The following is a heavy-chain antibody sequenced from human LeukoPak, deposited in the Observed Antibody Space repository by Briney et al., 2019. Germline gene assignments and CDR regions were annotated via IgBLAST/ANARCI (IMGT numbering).Heavy chain of an antibody. J-gene: IGHJ5*02. Sequence: KPSETLSLTCAVYGGSFSGYYWSWIRQPPGKGLEWIGEINHSGSTNYNPSLKSRVTISVDTSKNQFSLKLSSVTAADTAVYYCAREEPGLPRDYNWKLREVARWFDPWGQGTLVTVSS. CDR2: INHSGST. V-gene: IGHV4-34*01. CDR1: GGSFSGYY. CDR3: AREEPGLPRDYNWKLREVARWFDP. D-gene: IGHD1-20*01.